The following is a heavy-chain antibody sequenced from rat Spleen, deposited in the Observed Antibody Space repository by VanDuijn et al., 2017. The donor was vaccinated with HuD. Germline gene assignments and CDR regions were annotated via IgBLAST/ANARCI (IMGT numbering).Heavy chain of an antibody. CDR1: GFIFSNYG. D-gene: IGHD1-7*01. Sequence: EVQLEESGGGLVQPGRSLKLSCVASGFIFSNYGMAWVRQTPTKGLEWVASISIGGGNTYYRDSVKGRFTISRDNAKSTLCLQMDSLRSEDTATYYCTKMPPMGDYFDCWGQGVKVTVSS. CDR2: ISIGGGNT. J-gene: IGHJ2*01. V-gene: IGHV5S13*01. CDR3: TKMPPMGDYFDC.